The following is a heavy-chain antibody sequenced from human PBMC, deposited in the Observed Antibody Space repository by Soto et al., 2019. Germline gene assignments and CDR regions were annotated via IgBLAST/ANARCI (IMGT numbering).Heavy chain of an antibody. D-gene: IGHD2-21*02. CDR1: GYTFTSYG. CDR2: ISAYNGNT. J-gene: IGHJ6*02. Sequence: QVQLVQSGAEVKKPGASVKVSCKPSGYTFTSYGISWVRQAPGQGLEWMGWISAYNGNTNYAQKLQGRVNMTTDTCTSRVYMEHRSLRSDDTAVYYCARSYCGGDCYSYDDDYGMDVWGQGTTVTVSS. V-gene: IGHV1-18*01. CDR3: ARSYCGGDCYSYDDDYGMDV.